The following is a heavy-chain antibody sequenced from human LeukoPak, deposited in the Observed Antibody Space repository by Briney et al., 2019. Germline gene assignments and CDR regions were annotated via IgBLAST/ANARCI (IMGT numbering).Heavy chain of an antibody. CDR3: ARGGIAEYGWFDP. D-gene: IGHD1-26*01. CDR1: GYTLTELS. J-gene: IGHJ5*02. CDR2: IIPIFGTA. V-gene: IGHV1-69*13. Sequence: ASVKVSCKVSGYTLTELSMHWVRQAPGQGLEWMGGIIPIFGTANYAQKFQGRVTITADESTSTAYMELSSLRSEDTAVYYCARGGIAEYGWFDPWGQGTLVTVSS.